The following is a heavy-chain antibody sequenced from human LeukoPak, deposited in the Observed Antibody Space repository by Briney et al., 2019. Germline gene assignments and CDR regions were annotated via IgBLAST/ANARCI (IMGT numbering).Heavy chain of an antibody. V-gene: IGHV4-39*07. CDR3: ARGGVLLSAFDI. CDR2: IYYTGST. Sequence: PSETLSLTCTVSGGSISSSSYSWGWIRQPPGKGLEWIGNIYYTGSTYYNPSLKSRVTISVDTSKNQFSLKLSSVTAADTAVYYCARGGVLLSAFDIWGQGTMVTISS. D-gene: IGHD2/OR15-2a*01. J-gene: IGHJ3*02. CDR1: GGSISSSSYS.